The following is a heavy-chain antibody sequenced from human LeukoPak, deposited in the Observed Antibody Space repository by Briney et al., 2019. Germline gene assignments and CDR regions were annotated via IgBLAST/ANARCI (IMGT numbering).Heavy chain of an antibody. CDR3: ARSRAFNSGAFDP. D-gene: IGHD1-26*01. V-gene: IGHV4-59*01. CDR1: GASISSDY. Sequence: PSETLSLTCTVSGASISSDYWNWIRQPPGKGVEWIAHIYNGVNTSYNPSLKSRVTISVDTSKNQFSLRLNSVTAADTAVYYCARSRAFNSGAFDPWGQGSLVTVSS. CDR2: IYNGVNT. J-gene: IGHJ5*02.